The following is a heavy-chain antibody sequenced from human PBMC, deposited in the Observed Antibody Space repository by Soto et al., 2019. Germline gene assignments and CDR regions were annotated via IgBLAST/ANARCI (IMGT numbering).Heavy chain of an antibody. V-gene: IGHV2-5*02. J-gene: IGHJ5*02. D-gene: IGHD5-18*01. Sequence: QITLKESGPMLVKPTQALTLTCTCSGFSLTTSGVGVGWIREPPGKALEWLALVYWDDDKRYSPSLTNRLTLPRYTSKNQVVLTLTNVDPTDTGTYFCAHKGGFGYPESWGQGIMVTVSS. CDR1: GFSLTTSGVG. CDR3: AHKGGFGYPES. CDR2: VYWDDDK.